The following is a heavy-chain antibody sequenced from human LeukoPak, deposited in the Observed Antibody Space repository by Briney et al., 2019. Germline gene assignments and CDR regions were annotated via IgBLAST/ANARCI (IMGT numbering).Heavy chain of an antibody. CDR1: GFTFSIYA. V-gene: IGHV3-23*01. D-gene: IGHD6-19*01. J-gene: IGHJ4*02. Sequence: PGGSLRLSCAASGFTFSIYAMSWVRQAPGKGLEWVSAISGSGGSTYYADSVKGRFTISRDNSKNTLYLQMNSLRAEDTAVYYCAKDRVAVAGTRAPFDYWGQGTLVTVSS. CDR3: AKDRVAVAGTRAPFDY. CDR2: ISGSGGST.